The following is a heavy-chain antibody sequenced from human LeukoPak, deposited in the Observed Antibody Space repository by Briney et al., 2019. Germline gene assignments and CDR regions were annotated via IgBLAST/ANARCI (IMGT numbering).Heavy chain of an antibody. V-gene: IGHV4-59*01. Sequence: PSETLSLTCTVSGGSISSYYWSWIRQPPGKGLEWIGYIYYGGSTKYNPSLKSRVTISVDTSKNQFSLKLTSLTAADTAVYYCARRGGWSGQSFDYWGQGTLVTVSS. CDR3: ARRGGWSGQSFDY. D-gene: IGHD3-3*01. CDR1: GGSISSYY. CDR2: IYYGGST. J-gene: IGHJ4*02.